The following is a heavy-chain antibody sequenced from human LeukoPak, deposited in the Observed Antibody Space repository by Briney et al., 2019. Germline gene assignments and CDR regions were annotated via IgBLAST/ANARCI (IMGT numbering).Heavy chain of an antibody. V-gene: IGHV3-48*02. D-gene: IGHD6-13*01. Sequence: GGSLRLSCAASGFTFSSYSVNWVRQAPGKGLEWVSYISSSSSSTIYYADSVKGRFTISRDNAKNSLYLQMNSLRDEDTAVYYCARDRGYSSSWYGLGYWGQGTLVTVSS. CDR3: ARDRGYSSSWYGLGY. CDR1: GFTFSSYS. J-gene: IGHJ4*02. CDR2: ISSSSSSTI.